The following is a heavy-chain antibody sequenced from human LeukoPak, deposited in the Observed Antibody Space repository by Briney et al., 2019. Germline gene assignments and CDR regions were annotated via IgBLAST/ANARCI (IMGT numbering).Heavy chain of an antibody. CDR3: ATDSKGYCSSTSCYDYWYFDL. J-gene: IGHJ2*01. Sequence: ASVKVSCKVSGYTLTELSMHWVRQAPGKGLEWMGGFDPEDGETIYAQKFQGRVTMTEDTSTDTAYMELSSLRSEDTAVYYCATDSKGYCSSTSCYDYWYFDLWGRGTLVTVSS. V-gene: IGHV1-24*01. CDR2: FDPEDGET. D-gene: IGHD2-2*01. CDR1: GYTLTELS.